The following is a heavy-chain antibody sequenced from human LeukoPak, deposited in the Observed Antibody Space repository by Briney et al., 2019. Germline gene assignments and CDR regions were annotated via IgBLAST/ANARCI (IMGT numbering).Heavy chain of an antibody. Sequence: GGSLRLSCTASGFTFGDYAMSWVRQAPGKWLEWVGFIRSKAYGGTTEYAPSVKGRFTISRDDSKSIAYLQMNSLKTEDTAVYYCTRPLLAYCGGDCYNPPDYWGQGTLVTVSS. V-gene: IGHV3-49*04. J-gene: IGHJ4*02. CDR3: TRPLLAYCGGDCYNPPDY. CDR1: GFTFGDYA. D-gene: IGHD2-21*02. CDR2: IRSKAYGGTT.